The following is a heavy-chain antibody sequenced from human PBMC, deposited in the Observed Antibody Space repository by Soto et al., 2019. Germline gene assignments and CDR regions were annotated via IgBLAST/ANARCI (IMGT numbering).Heavy chain of an antibody. D-gene: IGHD1-26*01. CDR2: ISGDGSNT. Sequence: EVHLVESGGDLVQPGRSLRLSCAASGFTFSNYWMHWVRQAPGKGLVWVARISGDGSNTSYADSVKGRFTISRDNANSTLFLQLNSLRAEDTAVYYCVSIIIVETGPPSGWGQATLVTVSS. V-gene: IGHV3-74*01. CDR1: GFTFSNYW. CDR3: VSIIIVETGPPSG. J-gene: IGHJ4*02.